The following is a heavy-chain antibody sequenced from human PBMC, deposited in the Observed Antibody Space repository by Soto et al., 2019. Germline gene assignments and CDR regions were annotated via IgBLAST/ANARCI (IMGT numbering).Heavy chain of an antibody. CDR3: ATYTRGPTGYFDY. CDR1: DYSISISKR. V-gene: IGHV4-28*01. D-gene: IGHD1-1*01. J-gene: IGHJ4*02. CDR2: MYYSGSS. Sequence: SETLCITCAISDYSISISKRWGWIRQPPVKGLARILQMYYSGSSCYTPCLKSRVTMSVDTSENQFSLKLTSVTAVDTPVYYCATYTRGPTGYFDYWGQGTLVTVSS.